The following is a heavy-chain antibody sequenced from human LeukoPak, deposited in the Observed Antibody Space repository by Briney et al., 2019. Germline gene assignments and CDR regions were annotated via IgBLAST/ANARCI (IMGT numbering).Heavy chain of an antibody. Sequence: PSETLSLTCTVSIDPMHSYYWSWIRQTAGKGLEWIGRSYIGLTTDYNPSLKSRVTMSIDTSKNQLSLKLSAVTAADTAIYYCAIVRFYDCTGYSSGHYMDLWGKGITVVVSS. D-gene: IGHD3-22*01. CDR3: AIVRFYDCTGYSSGHYMDL. CDR1: IDPMHSYY. CDR2: SYIGLTT. J-gene: IGHJ6*03. V-gene: IGHV4-4*07.